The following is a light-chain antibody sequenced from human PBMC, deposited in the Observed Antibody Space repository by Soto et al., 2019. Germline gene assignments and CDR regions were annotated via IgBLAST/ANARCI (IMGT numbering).Light chain of an antibody. CDR1: QGVSTY. Sequence: DIGWTQSPATRSWSPGERATLSCRASQGVSTYLAWYQQKPGQAPRLLIYDASNMATVIPARFSGRGSGTDFALTMRSLEPEDVAVYYCQESSKWPTWTCGRGTKVDIK. J-gene: IGKJ1*01. CDR2: DAS. V-gene: IGKV3-11*01. CDR3: QESSKWPTWT.